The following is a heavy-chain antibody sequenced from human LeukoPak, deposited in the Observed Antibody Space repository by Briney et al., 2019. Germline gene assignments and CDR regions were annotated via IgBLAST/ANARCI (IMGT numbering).Heavy chain of an antibody. D-gene: IGHD3-3*01. V-gene: IGHV3-74*01. Sequence: GESVTLLCSASGFTFNSYWMHWVRQARGKALVWVTRIDEDEKTIDYADSVKGRFTISRDNAKDTLYLQMSSLRDEDTAVYYCVSDLCGGDDQWGRGTMVTVSS. J-gene: IGHJ5*02. CDR3: VSDLCGGDDQ. CDR1: GFTFNSYW. CDR2: IDEDEKTI.